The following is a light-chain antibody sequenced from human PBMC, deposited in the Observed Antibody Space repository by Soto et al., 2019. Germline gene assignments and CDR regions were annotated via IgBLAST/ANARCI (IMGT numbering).Light chain of an antibody. CDR2: DAS. Sequence: EIVLTQSPATLSLSPGERATLSCRASQSVGTYLAWYQQKPGQAPRLLIYDASNRATGIPARFSGSGSGTDFTLTISSLEPEDFAVYYCQQRTSLVPLTFGGGTKVEIK. J-gene: IGKJ4*01. V-gene: IGKV3-11*01. CDR3: QQRTSLVPLT. CDR1: QSVGTY.